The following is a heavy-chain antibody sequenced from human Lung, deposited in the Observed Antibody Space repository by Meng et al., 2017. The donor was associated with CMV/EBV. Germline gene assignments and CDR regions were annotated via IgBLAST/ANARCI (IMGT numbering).Heavy chain of an antibody. J-gene: IGHJ1*01. Sequence: GSFSGSSWTWLRPPPGKGLEWIGEINESDRTDYRSSLKSRVTISIDTSKNQVSLNLTSVTAADTAVYYCARGRYCKSLNCLKSYFQHWGQGTLVTVSS. CDR1: GSFSGSS. V-gene: IGHV4-34*01. D-gene: IGHD2/OR15-2a*01. CDR2: INESDRT. CDR3: ARGRYCKSLNCLKSYFQH.